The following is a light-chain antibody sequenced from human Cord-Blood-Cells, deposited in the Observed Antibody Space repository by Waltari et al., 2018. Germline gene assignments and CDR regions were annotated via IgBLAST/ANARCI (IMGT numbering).Light chain of an antibody. CDR2: AAS. CDR1: QSISSY. V-gene: IGKV1-39*01. J-gene: IGKJ2*01. Sequence: DIQMTQSPSSLSASVGARVTITCRARQSISSYLNGYQQKPGKAPKLLIYAASSLQSGVPSMFSGSVSGTYLTLTISSLQPEDFATYYCQQSYSTPYTFGQGTKLEIK. CDR3: QQSYSTPYT.